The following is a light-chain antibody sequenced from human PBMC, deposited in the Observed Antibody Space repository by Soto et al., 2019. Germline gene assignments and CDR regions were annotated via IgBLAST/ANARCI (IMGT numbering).Light chain of an antibody. CDR2: GAS. Sequence: EIVLTQSPGTLSLSAGERATLSCRASQSVSNNYLAWYQRKPGQAPRLLIYGASSRATGIPGRFSGSGSGTDFTLTITRLEPEDFAVYYCQQYGSSPPTFGQGTKVEIK. CDR1: QSVSNNY. CDR3: QQYGSSPPT. V-gene: IGKV3-20*01. J-gene: IGKJ1*01.